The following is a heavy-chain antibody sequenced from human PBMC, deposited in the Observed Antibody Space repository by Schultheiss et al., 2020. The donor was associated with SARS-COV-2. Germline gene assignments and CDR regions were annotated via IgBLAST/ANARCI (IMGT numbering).Heavy chain of an antibody. CDR3: AKVLSGTTGYYYYYYMDV. V-gene: IGHV3-23*01. Sequence: GGSPRLSCAASGFTFSSYAMSWVRQAPGKGLEWVSAISGSGGSTYYADSVKGRFTISRDNSKNTLYLQMNSLRAEDTAVYYCAKVLSGTTGYYYYYYMDVWGKGTTVTVSS. CDR1: GFTFSSYA. D-gene: IGHD1-7*01. CDR2: ISGSGGST. J-gene: IGHJ6*03.